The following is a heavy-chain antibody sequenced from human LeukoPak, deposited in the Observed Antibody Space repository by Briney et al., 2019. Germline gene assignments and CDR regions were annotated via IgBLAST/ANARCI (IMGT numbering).Heavy chain of an antibody. Sequence: MPGGSLRLSCEASRFVFTNYYMSGVRQAPGKGLDWIATIAYDGDTKYYADSAEGRFTISRDNAKNSLSLQMNSLRAEDTAVYFCARAGTYDGYKVLDSWGQGTLVTVSS. D-gene: IGHD5-24*01. J-gene: IGHJ5*01. CDR3: ARAGTYDGYKVLDS. CDR1: RFVFTNYY. V-gene: IGHV3-11*01. CDR2: IAYDGDTK.